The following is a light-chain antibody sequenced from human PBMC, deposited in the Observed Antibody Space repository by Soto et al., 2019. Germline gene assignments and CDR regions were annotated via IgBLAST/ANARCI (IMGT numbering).Light chain of an antibody. CDR3: MQGMHWPRK. CDR1: QSLVHSDGNTY. Sequence: DVVVTQSPLSLPVTRGQPASISCRSSQSLVHSDGNTYLNWFQQRSGQSPRRLIYRVSNRDSGVPDRFSGSESVAILTLNISGVEAGDVGIYYCMQGMHWPRKFSQGTKLDIK. V-gene: IGKV2-30*02. J-gene: IGKJ1*01. CDR2: RVS.